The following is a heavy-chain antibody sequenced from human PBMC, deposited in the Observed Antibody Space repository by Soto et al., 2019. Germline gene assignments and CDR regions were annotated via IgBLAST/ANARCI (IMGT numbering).Heavy chain of an antibody. CDR2: IYWTGST. V-gene: IGHV4-31*02. J-gene: IGHJ4*02. CDR3: ARDAGLTSAIDY. D-gene: IGHD4-4*01. Sequence: QVQLQESGPGLVKPSQTLSVSCTVSGDSVGRGGHYWTWIRQHPGKGLEWLGYIYWTGSTSYTPSLKSRVTISVDRSQNQFSLKLNSVTAADTAVYYCARDAGLTSAIDYWGQGTLITVSS. CDR1: GDSVGRGGHY.